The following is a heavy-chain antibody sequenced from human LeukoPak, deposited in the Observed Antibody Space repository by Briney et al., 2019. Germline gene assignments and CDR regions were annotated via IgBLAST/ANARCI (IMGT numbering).Heavy chain of an antibody. Sequence: SVKVSCKASGGTFSSYAISWVRQAPGQGLEWMGGIIPIFGTANYAQKFQGRVTITADESTSTAYMELSSLRSEDTAVYYCASDNWNDFYFDYWGQGTLVTVSS. CDR2: IIPIFGTA. CDR1: GGTFSSYA. V-gene: IGHV1-69*13. CDR3: ASDNWNDFYFDY. D-gene: IGHD1-20*01. J-gene: IGHJ4*02.